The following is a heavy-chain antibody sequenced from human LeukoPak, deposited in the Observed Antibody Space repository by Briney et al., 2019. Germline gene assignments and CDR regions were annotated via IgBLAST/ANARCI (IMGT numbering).Heavy chain of an antibody. D-gene: IGHD2/OR15-2a*01. CDR2: INAGNGNT. J-gene: IGHJ6*02. CDR1: GYTFTSYA. V-gene: IGHV1-3*01. CDR3: ARGNSARTRDYYYYGMDV. Sequence: ASVKVSCKASGYTFTSYAMHWVRQAPGQRLEWMGWINAGNGNTKYSQKFQGRVTITRDTSASTAYMELSSLRSEDTAVYYCARGNSARTRDYYYYGMDVWGQGTTVTVSS.